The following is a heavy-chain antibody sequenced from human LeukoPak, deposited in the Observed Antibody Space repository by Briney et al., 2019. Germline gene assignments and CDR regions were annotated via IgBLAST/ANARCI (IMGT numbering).Heavy chain of an antibody. Sequence: GGSLRLSRAASGFTFSSYAMHWVRQAPGKGLEYVSAISSNGGSTYYANSVKGRFTISRDNSKNTLYLQMGSLRAEDMAVYYCARVGASHSFDYWGQGTLVTVSS. CDR1: GFTFSSYA. D-gene: IGHD1-26*01. CDR3: ARVGASHSFDY. J-gene: IGHJ4*02. CDR2: ISSNGGST. V-gene: IGHV3-64*01.